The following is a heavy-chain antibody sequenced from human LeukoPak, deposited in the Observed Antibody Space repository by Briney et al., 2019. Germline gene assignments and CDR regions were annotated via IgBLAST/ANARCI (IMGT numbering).Heavy chain of an antibody. CDR3: AREVDGFDP. J-gene: IGHJ5*02. CDR2: IWYDGSNK. Sequence: GGSLRLSCAASGFTFSSYAMSWVRQAPGKGLEWVAVIWYDGSNKYYADSVKGRFTISRDNSKNTLYLQMNSLRAEDTAVYYCAREVDGFDPWGQGTLVTVSS. V-gene: IGHV3-33*08. CDR1: GFTFSSYA.